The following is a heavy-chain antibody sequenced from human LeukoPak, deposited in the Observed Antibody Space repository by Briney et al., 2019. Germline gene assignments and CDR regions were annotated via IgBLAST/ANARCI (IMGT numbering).Heavy chain of an antibody. D-gene: IGHD1-26*01. Sequence: GESLKVSCKGSGYSFTSYWIGWVRQMPGKGLEWMGIIYPGDSDTRYSPSFQGQVTISADKSISTAYLQWSSLKASDTAMYYCARHLVVGATDGYYYYMDVWGKGTTVTVSS. V-gene: IGHV5-51*01. CDR3: ARHLVVGATDGYYYYMDV. J-gene: IGHJ6*03. CDR2: IYPGDSDT. CDR1: GYSFTSYW.